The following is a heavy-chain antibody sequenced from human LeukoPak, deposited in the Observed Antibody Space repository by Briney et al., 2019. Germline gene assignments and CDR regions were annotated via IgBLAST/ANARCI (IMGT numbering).Heavy chain of an antibody. V-gene: IGHV3-23*01. Sequence: PGGSLRLSCAASGFTFSSYAMSWVRQAPGKGLEWVSAISGSGGSTYYADSVKGRFTISRDNSKNTLYLQMNSLRAEDTAVYYCAKDSAAVAGLYYYYGMDVWGQGTTVTVSS. J-gene: IGHJ6*02. CDR2: ISGSGGST. D-gene: IGHD6-19*01. CDR1: GFTFSSYA. CDR3: AKDSAAVAGLYYYYGMDV.